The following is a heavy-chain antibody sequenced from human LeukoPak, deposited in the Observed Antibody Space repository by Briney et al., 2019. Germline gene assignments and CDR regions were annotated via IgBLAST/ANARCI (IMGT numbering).Heavy chain of an antibody. J-gene: IGHJ4*02. CDR3: ARREETSMVAY. CDR1: GYSFTNYW. V-gene: IGHV5-51*01. D-gene: IGHD5-18*01. Sequence: GGSLMIPCKGSGYSFTNYWIGWVRQMPGKGLEGMGIISPADSDTRYSPSFQGQVTISADKSITTAYLQWSSLKASDTAIYYCARREETSMVAYWGQGTLVTVSS. CDR2: ISPADSDT.